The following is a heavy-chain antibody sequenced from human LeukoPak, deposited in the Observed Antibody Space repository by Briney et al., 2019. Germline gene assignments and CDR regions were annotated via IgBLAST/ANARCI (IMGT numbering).Heavy chain of an antibody. J-gene: IGHJ3*02. CDR1: GGSISSSSYY. Sequence: SETLSLTCTVSGGSISSSSYYWGWIRQPPGKGLEWIGSIYYSGSTNYNPSLKSRVTMSIDTSNNHFSLKLNSVTAADTAVYYCARGILVGPTGFDIWGQGTMVTVSS. CDR2: IYYSGST. CDR3: ARGILVGPTGFDI. D-gene: IGHD1-26*01. V-gene: IGHV4-39*02.